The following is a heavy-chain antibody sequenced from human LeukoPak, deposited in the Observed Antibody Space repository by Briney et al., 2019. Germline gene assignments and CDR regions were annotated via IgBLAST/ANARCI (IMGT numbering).Heavy chain of an antibody. CDR3: AADAAGSASFFDY. CDR2: ISGSGGST. V-gene: IGHV3-23*01. CDR1: GFTFSSYA. D-gene: IGHD6-13*01. J-gene: IGHJ4*02. Sequence: GGSLSLSCAASGFTFSSYAMSWVRQAPGKGLEWFSAISGSGGSTYYADSVKGRFTISRDNSKNTLYLQMNSLRAEDTAVYYCAADAAGSASFFDYWGQGTLVTVSS.